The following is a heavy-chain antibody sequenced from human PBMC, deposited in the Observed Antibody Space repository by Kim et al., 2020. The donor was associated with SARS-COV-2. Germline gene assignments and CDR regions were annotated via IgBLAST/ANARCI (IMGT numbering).Heavy chain of an antibody. Sequence: SETLSLTCTVSGGSISYSYWSWIRQPPGKGLEWIGYIYYSGSTKYNPSLKSRVTISVDTSKNQFSLKLSSVTAADTAVYYCARHRIVECCNGFDPWGQG. CDR1: GGSISYSY. D-gene: IGHD2-15*01. J-gene: IGHJ5*02. CDR3: ARHRIVECCNGFDP. CDR2: IYYSGST. V-gene: IGHV4-59*08.